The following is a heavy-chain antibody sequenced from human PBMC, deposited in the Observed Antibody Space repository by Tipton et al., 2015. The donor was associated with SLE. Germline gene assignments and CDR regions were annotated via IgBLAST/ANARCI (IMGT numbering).Heavy chain of an antibody. D-gene: IGHD3-22*01. CDR3: AKGTLYDSSGPYNWFDP. V-gene: IGHV3-43*02. CDR1: GFTFDDYA. Sequence: SLRLSCAASGFTFDDYAMHWVRQAPGKGLEWVSLISGDGGSTYYADSVKGRFTISRDNSKNSLYLQMNSLRTEDTALYYCAKGTLYDSSGPYNWFDPWGQGTLVTVSS. J-gene: IGHJ5*02. CDR2: ISGDGGST.